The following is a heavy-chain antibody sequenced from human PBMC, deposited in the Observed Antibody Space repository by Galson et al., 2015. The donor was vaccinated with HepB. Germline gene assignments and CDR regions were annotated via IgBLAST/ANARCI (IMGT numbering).Heavy chain of an antibody. CDR1: GFIFSSYA. CDR3: AKDGVILSDAFDI. CDR2: ISGSGDST. Sequence: SLRLSCAASGFIFSSYAMSWVRQAPGKGLEWVSGISGSGDSTYYADSVKGRFTISRDNSKNTLYLRMNSLRAEDTAVYYCAKDGVILSDAFDIWGQGTMVTVSS. J-gene: IGHJ3*02. V-gene: IGHV3-23*01. D-gene: IGHD2-15*01.